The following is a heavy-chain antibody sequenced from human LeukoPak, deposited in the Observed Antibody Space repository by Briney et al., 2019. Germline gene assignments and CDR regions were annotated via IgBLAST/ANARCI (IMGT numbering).Heavy chain of an antibody. CDR2: TSSTSTYT. J-gene: IGHJ4*02. CDR1: GFTFSDYY. D-gene: IGHD2-15*01. Sequence: GGSLRLSCAASGFTFSDYYMSWVRPAPGKGLEWVTSTSSTSTYTTYADSGKGPLTMSRDNTKNSLYLQMMSLSDKDTAEYYYARELCSGGSRNLDYWGQGTLVTVSS. V-gene: IGHV3-11*05. CDR3: ARELCSGGSRNLDY.